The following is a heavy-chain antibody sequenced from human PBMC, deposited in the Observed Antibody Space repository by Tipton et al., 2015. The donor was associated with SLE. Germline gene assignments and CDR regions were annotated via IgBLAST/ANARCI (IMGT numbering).Heavy chain of an antibody. J-gene: IGHJ3*02. CDR3: AREKKQWLGTGGAFDI. CDR2: IYYSGST. Sequence: TLSLTCTVSGGSISSGSYYWSWIRQPPGKGLEWIGYIYYSGSTNYNPSLKSRVTISVDTSKNQFSLKLSSVTAADTAVYYCAREKKQWLGTGGAFDIWGQGTMVTVSS. V-gene: IGHV4-61*01. CDR1: GGSISSGSYY. D-gene: IGHD6-19*01.